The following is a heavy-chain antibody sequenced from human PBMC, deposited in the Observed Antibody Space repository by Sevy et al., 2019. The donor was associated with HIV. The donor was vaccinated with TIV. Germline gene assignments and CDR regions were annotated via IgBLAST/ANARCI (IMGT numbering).Heavy chain of an antibody. V-gene: IGHV3-48*03. Sequence: GGSLRLSCTASGFTFSSYDMNWVRQAPGKGLEWVSRIRGSGSPIYYADSVKGRFTISRDNAKNSLNLQMNSLRAEDTAVYYCTRNGGAFDNGFDPWGQGTLVTVS. CDR2: IRGSGSPI. D-gene: IGHD2-8*01. CDR3: TRNGGAFDNGFDP. CDR1: GFTFSSYD. J-gene: IGHJ5*02.